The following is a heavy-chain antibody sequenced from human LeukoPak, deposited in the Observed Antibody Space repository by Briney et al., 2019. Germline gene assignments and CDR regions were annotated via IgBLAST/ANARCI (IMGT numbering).Heavy chain of an antibody. CDR2: INPSGGST. Sequence: ASVKVSCKASGYTFTSYYMHWVRQAPGQGLECMGIINPSGGSTSYAQKFQGRVTMTRDMSTSTVYMELSSLRSEDTAVYYCARDLAYGSGSYSFDYWGQGTLVTVSS. V-gene: IGHV1-46*01. CDR3: ARDLAYGSGSYSFDY. J-gene: IGHJ4*02. D-gene: IGHD3-10*01. CDR1: GYTFTSYY.